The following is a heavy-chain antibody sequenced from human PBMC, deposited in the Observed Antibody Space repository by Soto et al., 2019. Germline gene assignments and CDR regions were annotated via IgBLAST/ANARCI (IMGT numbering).Heavy chain of an antibody. J-gene: IGHJ6*02. V-gene: IGHV5-10-1*01. D-gene: IGHD6-6*01. Sequence: RGESLKISCKGSGYSFTSYWISWVRQMPGKGLEWMGRIDPSDSYTNYSPSFQGHVTISADKSISTAYLQWSSLKASDTAMYYCASNNRTLIAAHTGMFHYYYGMDVWGQGTTVTVSS. CDR2: IDPSDSYT. CDR3: ASNNRTLIAAHTGMFHYYYGMDV. CDR1: GYSFTSYW.